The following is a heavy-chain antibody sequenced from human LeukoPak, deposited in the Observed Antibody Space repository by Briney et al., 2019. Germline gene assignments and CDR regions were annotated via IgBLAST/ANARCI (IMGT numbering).Heavy chain of an antibody. CDR1: GFTFSSYE. CDR3: ARDYNSGWDNIIEYFHH. D-gene: IGHD6-19*01. Sequence: PVGSLRLSCAACGFTFSSYEMYWVRQAPGKGLGWVSFISRSGSTIYYADSAKGRFTISRDNAKNSLYLQMNSLRAEDTALYYCARDYNSGWDNIIEYFHHWGQGTLVTVSS. CDR2: ISRSGSTI. J-gene: IGHJ1*01. V-gene: IGHV3-48*03.